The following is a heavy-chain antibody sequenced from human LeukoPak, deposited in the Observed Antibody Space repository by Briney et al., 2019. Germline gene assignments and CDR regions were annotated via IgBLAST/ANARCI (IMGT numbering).Heavy chain of an antibody. CDR3: AKGFDYYDSSGTQPPFDY. V-gene: IGHV3-30*18. J-gene: IGHJ4*02. D-gene: IGHD3-22*01. Sequence: GGSLRLSCAASGFTFSSYGMHWVRQAPGKGLEWVAVISYDGSNKYYADSVKGRFTISRDNPKNTLYLQMNSLRAEDTAVYYCAKGFDYYDSSGTQPPFDYWGQGTLVTVSS. CDR1: GFTFSSYG. CDR2: ISYDGSNK.